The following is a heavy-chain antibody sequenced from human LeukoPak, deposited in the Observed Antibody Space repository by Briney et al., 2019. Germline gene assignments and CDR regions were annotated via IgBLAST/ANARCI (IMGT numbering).Heavy chain of an antibody. D-gene: IGHD1-26*01. J-gene: IGHJ4*02. V-gene: IGHV3-53*01. CDR1: GFTVSSNY. Sequence: GGSPRLSCAASGFTVSSNYMSWVRQAPGKGLEWVSVIYSGGSTYYADSVKGRFTISRDNSKNTLYLQMNSLRAEDTAVFYCARDPTSGSYYDYWGQGTLVTVSS. CDR3: ARDPTSGSYYDY. CDR2: IYSGGST.